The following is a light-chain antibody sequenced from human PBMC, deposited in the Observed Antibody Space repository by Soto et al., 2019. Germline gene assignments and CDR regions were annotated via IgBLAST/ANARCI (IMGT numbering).Light chain of an antibody. J-gene: IGKJ1*01. CDR3: QQYDSSLT. V-gene: IGKV3-20*01. CDR1: QSVSSSF. CDR2: GAS. Sequence: DIVLTQSPAPLSLPPGERATLSCRASQSVSSSFLAWYQQKPGQAPRLLIYGASRRATGIADRFTGSGSGTDFTLTISRLEPDDYAVYYCQQYDSSLTFGLGTKVEIK.